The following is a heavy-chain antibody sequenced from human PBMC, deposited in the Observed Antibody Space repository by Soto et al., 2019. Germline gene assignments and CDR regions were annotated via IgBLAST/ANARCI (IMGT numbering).Heavy chain of an antibody. V-gene: IGHV3-15*01. CDR1: GFTFSNAW. J-gene: IGHJ1*01. CDR2: IKSKTDGGTT. CDR3: TPGCVTSSGWYAEYFQH. Sequence: EVQLVESGGGLVKPGGSLRLSCAASGFTFSNAWMSWVRQAPGKGLEWVGRIKSKTDGGTTDYAAPVKGRFTISRDDSKNTLYLQMNSLKTEDTAVYYCTPGCVTSSGWYAEYFQHWGQGTLVTVSS. D-gene: IGHD6-19*01.